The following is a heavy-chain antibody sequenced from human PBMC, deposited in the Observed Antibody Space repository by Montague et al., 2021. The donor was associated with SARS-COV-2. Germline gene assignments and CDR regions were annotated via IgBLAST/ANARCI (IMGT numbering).Heavy chain of an antibody. CDR3: ARRIRITVFRGVPLTTHSLES. CDR2: IHHSGTL. CDR1: NASITTSNW. J-gene: IGHJ4*02. Sequence: SETLSPTCTVSNASITTSNWWTWVRQAPGKGLEWVGEIHHSGTLKYNPSLKSRVTISVDTSKNHFSLNLNSVTAADTALYFCARRIRITVFRGVPLTTHSLESWGQGIMVTVSS. V-gene: IGHV4/OR15-8*01. D-gene: IGHD3-10*01.